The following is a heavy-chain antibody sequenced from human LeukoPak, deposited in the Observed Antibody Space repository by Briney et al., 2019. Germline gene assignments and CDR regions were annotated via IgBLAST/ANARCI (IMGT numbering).Heavy chain of an antibody. Sequence: ASVKVSCKASGYTFTSYYMHWVRQAPGQGLEWMGIINPSGGSTSYAQKFQGRVTMTRDTSTSTVYMELSSLRSEDTAVYYCARVYLRPGYCSGGSCYGFDYWGQGTLVTVSS. CDR3: ARVYLRPGYCSGGSCYGFDY. CDR1: GYTFTSYY. V-gene: IGHV1-46*01. D-gene: IGHD2-15*01. CDR2: INPSGGST. J-gene: IGHJ4*02.